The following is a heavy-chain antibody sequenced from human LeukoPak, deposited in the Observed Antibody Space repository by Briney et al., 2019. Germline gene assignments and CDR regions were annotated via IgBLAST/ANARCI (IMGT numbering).Heavy chain of an antibody. J-gene: IGHJ6*03. CDR2: IRYDGTNK. D-gene: IGHD3-10*02. Sequence: PGGSLRLSCAASEFSVGSNYMTWVRQAPGKGLEWVAFIRYDGTNKYYGDSVKGRFTISRDNAKNSLYLQMNSLRAEDTAVYYCARAGRKSRGVDLVRKKETGYYYYMDVWGKGTTVTVSS. CDR3: ARAGRKSRGVDLVRKKETGYYYYMDV. CDR1: EFSVGSNY. V-gene: IGHV3-30*02.